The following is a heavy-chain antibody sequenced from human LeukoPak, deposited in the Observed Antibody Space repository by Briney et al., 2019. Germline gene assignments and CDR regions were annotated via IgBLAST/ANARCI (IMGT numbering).Heavy chain of an antibody. V-gene: IGHV1-8*01. CDR1: GYTFTSYD. D-gene: IGHD3-22*01. CDR2: MNPNSGNT. CDR3: ARGSAEYYYDSSGYNY. J-gene: IGHJ4*02. Sequence: ALVKVSCKASGYTFTSYDINWVRQATGQGLEWMGWMNPNSGNTGYAQKFQGRVTMTRNTSISTAYMELSSLRSEDTAVYYCARGSAEYYYDSSGYNYWGQGTLVTVSS.